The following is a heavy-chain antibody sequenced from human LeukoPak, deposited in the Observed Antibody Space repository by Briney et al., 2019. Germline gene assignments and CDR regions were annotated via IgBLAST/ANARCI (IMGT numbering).Heavy chain of an antibody. CDR2: VSYDGSDE. J-gene: IGHJ4*02. CDR1: GFTFSSYA. Sequence: PGRSLRLSCAASGFTFSSYAMHWVRQATGKGLEWVAVVSYDGSDENYADSVKGRFTISRDNSKYTLFLQMNSLRAEDTAVYYCARDPDSSGWYRFDYWGQGTLVTVSS. CDR3: ARDPDSSGWYRFDY. V-gene: IGHV3-30*01. D-gene: IGHD6-19*01.